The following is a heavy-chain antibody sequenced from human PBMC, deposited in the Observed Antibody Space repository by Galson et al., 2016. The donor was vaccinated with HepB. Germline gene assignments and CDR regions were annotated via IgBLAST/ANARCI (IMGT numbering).Heavy chain of an antibody. V-gene: IGHV4-39*01. Sequence: SETLSLTCTVSGGTFSSSSYYWGWIRQPPGKGLEWLGYMYYRGSAYYNSSLKSRVTISGVPSKNQFSLNLRSVTATETAGYYCSRSSYGPCNWFDPWGQGILVTVSS. CDR1: GGTFSSSSYY. J-gene: IGHJ5*02. CDR3: SRSSYGPCNWFDP. D-gene: IGHD3-16*01. CDR2: MYYRGSA.